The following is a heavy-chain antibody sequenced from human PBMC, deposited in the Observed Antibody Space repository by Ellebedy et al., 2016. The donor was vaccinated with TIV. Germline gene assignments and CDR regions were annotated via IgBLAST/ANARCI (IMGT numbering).Heavy chain of an antibody. V-gene: IGHV3-30*03. D-gene: IGHD2-15*01. J-gene: IGHJ5*02. CDR3: ALRTGSGSPWPYFTS. CDR2: ISKNGNDR. Sequence: GESLKISCVGSGFTFSSKGLHWVRQAPGKGLEWVAVISKNGNDRTYADSVKGRFTISRDNPRNTLYLHTDRLTTEDTSEYFCALRTGSGSPWPYFTSWGRGTLVTVSS. CDR1: GFTFSSKG.